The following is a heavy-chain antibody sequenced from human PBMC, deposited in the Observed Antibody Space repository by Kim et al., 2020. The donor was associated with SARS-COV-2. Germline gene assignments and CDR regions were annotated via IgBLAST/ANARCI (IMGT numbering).Heavy chain of an antibody. CDR2: ISYSGST. Sequence: SETLSLTCTVSRDSISSGSSYWGWIRQAPGKGLEWIGTISYSGSTYYNPSLKSRVTISLDPSKNQFSLKLTSVSAADAAVYYCARHPSSYSNGWYFDSWG. CDR3: ARHPSSYSNGWYFDS. CDR1: RDSISSGSSY. V-gene: IGHV4-39*01. D-gene: IGHD2-8*01. J-gene: IGHJ4*01.